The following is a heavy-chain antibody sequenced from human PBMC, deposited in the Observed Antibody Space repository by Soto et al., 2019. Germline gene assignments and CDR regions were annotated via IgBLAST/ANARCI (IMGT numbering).Heavy chain of an antibody. J-gene: IGHJ4*02. CDR2: IYPGDSDT. Sequence: GESLKISCKGSGYRFTSYWIGWVRQMPGKGLEWMGIIYPGDSDTRYSPSFQGQVTISADKSISTAYLQWSSLKASDTAMYYCARGLTIFGVVTHYYFDYWGQGTLVTVSS. CDR3: ARGLTIFGVVTHYYFDY. V-gene: IGHV5-51*01. CDR1: GYRFTSYW. D-gene: IGHD3-3*01.